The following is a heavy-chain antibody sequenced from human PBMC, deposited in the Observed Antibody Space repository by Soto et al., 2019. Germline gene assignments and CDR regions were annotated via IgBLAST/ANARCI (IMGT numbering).Heavy chain of an antibody. Sequence: QVQLVESGGGVVQPGRSLRLSCAASGFTFSNYAMHWVRQAPGKGLEWVAVISCDGSNKYYADSVKGRFTISRDNSKNTLYLQMNSLRAEDTAVYYCARAPTTVTTAYYFDYWGQGTLVTVSS. CDR1: GFTFSNYA. CDR3: ARAPTTVTTAYYFDY. J-gene: IGHJ4*02. V-gene: IGHV3-30-3*01. CDR2: ISCDGSNK. D-gene: IGHD4-17*01.